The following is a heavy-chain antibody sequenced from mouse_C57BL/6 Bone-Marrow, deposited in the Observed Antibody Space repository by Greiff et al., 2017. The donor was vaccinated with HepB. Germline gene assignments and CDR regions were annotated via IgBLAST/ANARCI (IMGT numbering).Heavy chain of an antibody. CDR3: ARGGQLRPYYFDY. V-gene: IGHV1-26*01. CDR1: GYTFTDYY. Sequence: EVKLVESGPELVKPGASVKISCKASGYTFTDYYMNWVKQSHGKSLEWIGDINPNNGGTSYNQKFKGKATLTVDKSSSTAYMELRSLTSEDSAVYYCARGGQLRPYYFDYWGQGTTLTVSS. D-gene: IGHD3-2*02. CDR2: INPNNGGT. J-gene: IGHJ2*01.